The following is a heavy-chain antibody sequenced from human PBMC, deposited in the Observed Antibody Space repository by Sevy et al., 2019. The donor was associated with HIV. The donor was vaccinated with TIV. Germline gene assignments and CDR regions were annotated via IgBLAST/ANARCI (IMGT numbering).Heavy chain of an antibody. CDR1: GFDFSTYD. J-gene: IGHJ3*01. Sequence: GGSLRLSCAASGFDFSTYDMHWVRQAPGKGLEWVAFISFYGSDKWYVDSVKGRFTISRDNSKNTLYVQMNSLRDEGTAVYYCAKRERSYYDSSGNYDAFDVWGQGTSVTVSS. V-gene: IGHV3-33*03. CDR3: AKRERSYYDSSGNYDAFDV. CDR2: ISFYGSDK. D-gene: IGHD3-22*01.